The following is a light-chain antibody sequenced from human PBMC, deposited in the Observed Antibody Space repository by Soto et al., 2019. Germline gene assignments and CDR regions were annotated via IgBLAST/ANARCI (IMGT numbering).Light chain of an antibody. J-gene: IGKJ1*01. CDR2: GAS. V-gene: IGKV3-20*01. Sequence: EIVLTQSPGTLSLSPGERATLSCRASQSVSSSYLVWYQQKPGQAPRLLIYGASNRATGIPDRFSGSGSGKDFTLTISRLEPEDFAVYYCQQYGSSSWTFGQGTKVEIK. CDR3: QQYGSSSWT. CDR1: QSVSSSY.